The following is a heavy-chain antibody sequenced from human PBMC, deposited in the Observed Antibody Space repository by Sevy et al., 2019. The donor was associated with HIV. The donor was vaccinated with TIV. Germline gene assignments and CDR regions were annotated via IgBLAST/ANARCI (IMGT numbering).Heavy chain of an antibody. V-gene: IGHV3-23*01. CDR2: IIDSGATS. D-gene: IGHD1-26*01. J-gene: IGHJ4*02. Sequence: GGSLRLSCAASGFTFSSFAMNWVRQAPGKGLEWVSSIIDSGATSYYADSVRGRFTISKDNSKNTLYLHMTRLGAEDTATYYCAKGRYGFESGVDYWGQGTLVTVSS. CDR3: AKGRYGFESGVDY. CDR1: GFTFSSFA.